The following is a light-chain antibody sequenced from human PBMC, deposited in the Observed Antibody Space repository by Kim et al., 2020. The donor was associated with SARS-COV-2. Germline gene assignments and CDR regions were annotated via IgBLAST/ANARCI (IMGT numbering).Light chain of an antibody. J-gene: IGKJ2*01. CDR3: QQYNSYSPT. V-gene: IGKV1-5*01. CDR2: DAS. Sequence: SASVGDRVTITCRASQSISNWLAWYQQKPGEAPKLLIDDASSLESGVPSRFGGSGSGTEFTLTISSLQPDDLATYYCQQYNSYSPTFGQGTKLEI. CDR1: QSISNW.